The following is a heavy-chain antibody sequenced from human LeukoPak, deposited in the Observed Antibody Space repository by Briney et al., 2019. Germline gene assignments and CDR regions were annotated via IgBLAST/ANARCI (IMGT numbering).Heavy chain of an antibody. J-gene: IGHJ4*02. CDR3: ARDSNGPAF. D-gene: IGHD6-19*01. Sequence: AGGSLRLSCAASGFTVSSNYMTWVRQAPGKGLEWVSVIYSGGRTYYADSVKGRFTISRDNSKNTLYLQMNSLRAEDTAVYYCARDSNGPAFWGQGTLVTVSS. CDR1: GFTVSSNY. V-gene: IGHV3-53*01. CDR2: IYSGGRT.